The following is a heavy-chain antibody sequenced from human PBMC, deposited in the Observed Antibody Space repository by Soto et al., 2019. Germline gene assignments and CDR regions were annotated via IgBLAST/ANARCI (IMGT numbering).Heavy chain of an antibody. Sequence: EVQLLESGGGLVQPGESLRLSCAASGFTFSSYAMSWVRQAPGKGLEWVSVISGSDDSTYYADSVKGRFTISRDNSKNPLYLKMNSLRAEDTAVYSCAKRSSSSTFDYWGQGTLVTVSS. V-gene: IGHV3-23*01. CDR1: GFTFSSYA. J-gene: IGHJ4*02. CDR3: AKRSSSSTFDY. CDR2: ISGSDDST. D-gene: IGHD6-6*01.